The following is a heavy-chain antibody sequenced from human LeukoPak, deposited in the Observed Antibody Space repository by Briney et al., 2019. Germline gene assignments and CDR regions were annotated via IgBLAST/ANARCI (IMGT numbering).Heavy chain of an antibody. Sequence: PGGSLRLSCAASGFTFSSYGMHWVRQAPGKGLEWVAVIWYDGSNKYYADSVKGRFTISRDNSKNTLYLQMDSLRAEDTAVYYCARDLEGGCYFDYWGQGTLVTVSS. CDR3: ARDLEGGCYFDY. J-gene: IGHJ4*02. CDR2: IWYDGSNK. V-gene: IGHV3-33*01. CDR1: GFTFSSYG. D-gene: IGHD2-15*01.